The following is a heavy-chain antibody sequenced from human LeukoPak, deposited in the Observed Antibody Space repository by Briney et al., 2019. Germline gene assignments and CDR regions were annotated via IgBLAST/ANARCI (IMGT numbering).Heavy chain of an antibody. CDR1: GFTFSSYW. V-gene: IGHV3-74*01. D-gene: IGHD6-19*01. Sequence: QTGGSLRLPCAASGFTFSSYWMHWVRQAPGKGLVWVSRINRDGSSTGYADSVKGRFTISRDNAKNTLYLQMNSLRAEDTAVYYCARDYYSSGDLWGQGTLVTVSS. J-gene: IGHJ5*02. CDR2: INRDGSST. CDR3: ARDYYSSGDL.